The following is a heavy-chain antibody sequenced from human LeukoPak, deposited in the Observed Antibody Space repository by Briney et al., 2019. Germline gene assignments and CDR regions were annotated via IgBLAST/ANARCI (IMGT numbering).Heavy chain of an antibody. D-gene: IGHD6-13*01. CDR2: IYYSGST. CDR3: ARGGYSSPNRMDY. V-gene: IGHV4-59*01. CDR1: GGSISSYY. J-gene: IGHJ4*02. Sequence: ASETLSLTCTVSGGSISSYYWSWIRQPPGKGLEWIGDIYYSGSTNYNPSLKSRVTISVDTSKNQFSLKLSSVTAADTAVYYCARGGYSSPNRMDYWGQGTLVTVSS.